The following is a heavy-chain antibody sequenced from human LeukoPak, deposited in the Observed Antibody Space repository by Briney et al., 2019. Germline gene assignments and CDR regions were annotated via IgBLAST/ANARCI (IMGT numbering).Heavy chain of an antibody. V-gene: IGHV3-7*03. D-gene: IGHD2-8*01. CDR3: AKDRGGCTNGVCFDAFDI. CDR2: IKHDGSEK. CDR1: GLTFSAYW. J-gene: IGHJ3*02. Sequence: PGGSLRLSCAASGLTFSAYWMTWVRQAPGKGLEWVANIKHDGSEKYYVASVKGRFTTSRDNAQNSLYLQMNSLRADDTAVYYCAKDRGGCTNGVCFDAFDIWGQGTMVTVSS.